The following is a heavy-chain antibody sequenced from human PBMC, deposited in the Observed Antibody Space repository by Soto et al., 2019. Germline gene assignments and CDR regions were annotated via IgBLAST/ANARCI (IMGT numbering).Heavy chain of an antibody. J-gene: IGHJ4*02. CDR2: IDPSDSYT. CDR1: GYSFTSYW. CDR3: ALFYPTNEDTAMASHDY. V-gene: IGHV5-10-1*01. Sequence: GESLKISCKGSGYSFTSYWISWVRQMPGKGLEWMGRIDPSDSYTNYSPSFQGHVTISADKSISTAYLQWSSLKASDTAMYYCALFYPTNEDTAMASHDYWGQGTLVTVSS. D-gene: IGHD5-18*01.